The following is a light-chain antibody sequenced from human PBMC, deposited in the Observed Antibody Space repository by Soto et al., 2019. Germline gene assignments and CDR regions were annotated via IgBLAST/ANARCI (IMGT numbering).Light chain of an antibody. V-gene: IGLV2-14*01. J-gene: IGLJ3*02. CDR2: DVS. CDR3: SSYTSSSTNWV. CDR1: SSDVGGYNY. Sequence: QSALTQPASVAGSPGQLSTISCTGTSSDVGGYNYVSWYQQHPGKAPKLMIYDVSNRPSGVSNRFSGSKSGNTASLTISGLQAEDEAIYYCSSYTSSSTNWVFGGGTKLTVL.